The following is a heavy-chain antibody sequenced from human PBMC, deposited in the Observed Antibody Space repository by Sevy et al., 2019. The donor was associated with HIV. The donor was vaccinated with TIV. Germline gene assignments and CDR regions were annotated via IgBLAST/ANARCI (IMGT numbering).Heavy chain of an antibody. CDR1: GYTFTGNY. CDR2: INTNSGDTGT. CDR3: AREGYDLWSGYSASYFDY. Sequence: ASVKVSCKTSGYTFTGNYIHWVRQAPGQGLEWMGWINTNSGDTGTKYAQKFQGRVTMTTDRSISTVYMDLTRLSPDDTAVYYCAREGYDLWSGYSASYFDYWGQGTLVTVSS. J-gene: IGHJ4*02. V-gene: IGHV1-2*02. D-gene: IGHD3-3*01.